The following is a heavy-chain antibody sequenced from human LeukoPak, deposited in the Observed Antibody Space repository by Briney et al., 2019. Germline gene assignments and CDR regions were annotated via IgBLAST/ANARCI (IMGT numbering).Heavy chain of an antibody. Sequence: ASVKVSCKASGYTFTSYYMHWVRQAPGQGLEWMGIINPSGGSTSYAQKFQSRVTMNRDMSTSTVYMELSGLRSEDTAVYYCARDRSGSYLFDYWGQGTLVTVSS. J-gene: IGHJ4*02. D-gene: IGHD1-26*01. CDR3: ARDRSGSYLFDY. CDR2: INPSGGST. CDR1: GYTFTSYY. V-gene: IGHV1-46*01.